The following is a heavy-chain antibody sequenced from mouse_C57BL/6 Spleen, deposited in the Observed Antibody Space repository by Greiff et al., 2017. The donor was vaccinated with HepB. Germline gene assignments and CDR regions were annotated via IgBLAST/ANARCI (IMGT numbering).Heavy chain of an antibody. D-gene: IGHD1-1*01. J-gene: IGHJ1*03. CDR1: GFTFSSYA. CDR3: KRGGITTVVDYWYFDV. V-gene: IGHV5-9-1*02. Sequence: EVKLMESGEGLVKPGGSLKLSCAASGFTFSSYAMSWVRQTPGKRLEWVAYISSGGGCISYAETVKGRFTISRDNARNTLYLQLSSLTSEDTAMYYWKRGGITTVVDYWYFDVWGKGTTVTVSA. CDR2: ISSGGGCI.